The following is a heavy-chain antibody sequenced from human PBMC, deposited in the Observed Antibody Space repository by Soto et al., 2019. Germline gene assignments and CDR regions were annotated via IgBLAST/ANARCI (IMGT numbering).Heavy chain of an antibody. CDR2: ISPNSGAT. CDR1: GYTFTSYG. V-gene: IGHV1-18*01. Sequence: QVQLVQSEGELRQPGASVTVSCRASGYTFTSYGIIWVRQAPGQGLEWMGYISPNSGATTYAQNLQGRLTLTTDTSTRTAYMELRSLSSDDTAIYYCVREMWNRSGPQNFFDYWGLGALVTVSS. D-gene: IGHD6-25*01. CDR3: VREMWNRSGPQNFFDY. J-gene: IGHJ4*02.